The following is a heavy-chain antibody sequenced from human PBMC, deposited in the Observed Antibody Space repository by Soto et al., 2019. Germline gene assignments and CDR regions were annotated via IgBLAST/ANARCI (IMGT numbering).Heavy chain of an antibody. Sequence: PSETLSLTCTVSGGSISSYYWSWLRQPPGKGLEWIGYIYYSGSTNYNPSLKSRVTISVDTSKNQFSLKLSSVTAADTAVYYCARGLRSLLWFGELYNDYWGQGTLVTVS. CDR1: GGSISSYY. J-gene: IGHJ4*02. CDR3: ARGLRSLLWFGELYNDY. CDR2: IYYSGST. V-gene: IGHV4-59*01. D-gene: IGHD3-10*01.